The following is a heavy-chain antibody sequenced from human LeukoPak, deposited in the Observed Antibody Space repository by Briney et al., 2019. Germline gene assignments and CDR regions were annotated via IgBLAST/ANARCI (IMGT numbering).Heavy chain of an antibody. V-gene: IGHV3-23*01. D-gene: IGHD2-8*01. Sequence: GGSLRLSCAASGFTFSSYWMSWVRQAPGKGLEWVSAISGSGGSTYYADSVKGRFTISRDNSKNTLYLQNNSLRADDTVVYYCAKILYGLLFYYFDYWGQGTLVTVSS. CDR2: ISGSGGST. J-gene: IGHJ4*02. CDR1: GFTFSSYW. CDR3: AKILYGLLFYYFDY.